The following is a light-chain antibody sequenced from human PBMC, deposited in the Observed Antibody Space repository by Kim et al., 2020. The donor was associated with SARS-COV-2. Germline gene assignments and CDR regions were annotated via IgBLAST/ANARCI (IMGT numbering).Light chain of an antibody. J-gene: IGKJ3*01. Sequence: EIVSTQSPATLSLSPGERATLSCRASQRVSSYLAWYQQKPGQAPRLLIYDASNRATGIPARFSGSGSGTDFTLTISSLEPEDFAVYYCQQRSNWPPLFTFGPGTKVDIK. V-gene: IGKV3-11*01. CDR1: QRVSSY. CDR2: DAS. CDR3: QQRSNWPPLFT.